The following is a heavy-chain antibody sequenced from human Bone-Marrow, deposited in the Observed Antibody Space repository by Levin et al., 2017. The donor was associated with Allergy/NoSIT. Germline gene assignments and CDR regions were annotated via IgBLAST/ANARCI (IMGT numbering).Heavy chain of an antibody. V-gene: IGHV1-8*01. Sequence: ASVKVSCKASGYTFTSYDINWVRQATGQGLEWMGWMNPNSGNTGYAQKFQGRVTMTRNTSISTAYMELSSLRSEDTAVYYCAREGGKGAADYYYGMDGWGQGTTVTVSS. D-gene: IGHD6-13*01. J-gene: IGHJ6*02. CDR1: GYTFTSYD. CDR3: AREGGKGAADYYYGMDG. CDR2: MNPNSGNT.